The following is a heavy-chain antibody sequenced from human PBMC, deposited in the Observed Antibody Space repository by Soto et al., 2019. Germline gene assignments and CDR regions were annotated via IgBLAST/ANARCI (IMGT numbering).Heavy chain of an antibody. CDR3: ARRHQYGGNSDAFEF. D-gene: IGHD4-17*01. Sequence: QVHLVQSGAEVKKPGSSVKVSCKASGLTFSSSTLTWVRQAPGQGPEWMGGIIPFFGSVDYAQKFQDRVTISAEVSTSTTYMELRSLRSEDTAVYYCARRHQYGGNSDAFEFWGQGTVVTVSS. V-gene: IGHV1-69*12. CDR2: IIPFFGSV. CDR1: GLTFSSST. J-gene: IGHJ3*01.